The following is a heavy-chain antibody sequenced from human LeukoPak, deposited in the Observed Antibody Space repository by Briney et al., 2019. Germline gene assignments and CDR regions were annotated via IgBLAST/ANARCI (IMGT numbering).Heavy chain of an antibody. CDR2: INPSGGST. CDR1: GYTFTSYY. CDR3: ANLDRYCSGGSCYSQVFDY. V-gene: IGHV1-46*01. J-gene: IGHJ4*02. Sequence: ASVKVSCKASGYTFTSYYMHWVRQAPGQGLEWMGVINPSGGSTSYAQKFQGRVTMTRDTSTSTVYMELSSLRSEDTAVCYCANLDRYCSGGSCYSQVFDYWGQGTLVTVSS. D-gene: IGHD2-15*01.